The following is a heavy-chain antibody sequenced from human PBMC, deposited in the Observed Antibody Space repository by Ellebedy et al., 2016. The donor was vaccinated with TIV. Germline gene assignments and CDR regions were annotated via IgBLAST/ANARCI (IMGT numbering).Heavy chain of an antibody. CDR1: GFTFSSYW. Sequence: GESLKISCAASGFTFSSYWMSWVRQAPGKGLEWVANIKQDGSEKYYVDSVKGRFTISRDNAKNSPYLQMNSLRAEDTAVYYCARVYDSIDYWGQGTLVTVSS. D-gene: IGHD3-22*01. CDR2: IKQDGSEK. V-gene: IGHV3-7*01. J-gene: IGHJ4*02. CDR3: ARVYDSIDY.